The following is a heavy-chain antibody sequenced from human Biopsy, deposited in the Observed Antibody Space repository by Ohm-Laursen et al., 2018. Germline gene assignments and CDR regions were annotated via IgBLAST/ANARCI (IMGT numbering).Heavy chain of an antibody. V-gene: IGHV4-59*08. CDR3: ARRGSGGRSFDH. CDR2: ISDSGST. Sequence: SETLSLTCAVSGGSISSFYWTWIRQPPGKGPEWIGDISDSGSTNYKPSLKSRFIISVDTSKNQFSLNRSSVTAADTAVYYCARRGSGGRSFDHWGQGTLVTVSS. D-gene: IGHD2-15*01. CDR1: GGSISSFY. J-gene: IGHJ4*02.